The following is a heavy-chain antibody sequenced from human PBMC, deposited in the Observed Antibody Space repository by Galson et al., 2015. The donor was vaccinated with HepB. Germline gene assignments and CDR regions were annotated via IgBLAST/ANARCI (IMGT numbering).Heavy chain of an antibody. CDR2: INPSGGST. CDR3: ARALVWPRGMFDY. Sequence: SVKVSCKASGYTFTSYYMHWVRQAPGQGLGWMGIINPSGGSTSYAQKFQGSVTMTRDTSTSTVYMELSSLRSEDTAVYYCARALVWPRGMFDYWGQGTLVTVSS. D-gene: IGHD2-15*01. CDR1: GYTFTSYY. J-gene: IGHJ4*02. V-gene: IGHV1-46*03.